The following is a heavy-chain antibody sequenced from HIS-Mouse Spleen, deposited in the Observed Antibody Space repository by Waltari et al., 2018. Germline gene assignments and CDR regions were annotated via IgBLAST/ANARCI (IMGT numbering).Heavy chain of an antibody. D-gene: IGHD2-15*01. CDR1: GFTFSSYA. J-gene: IGHJ4*02. CDR2: ISYDGSNK. CDR3: ARRRIYFDY. V-gene: IGHV3-30-3*01. Sequence: QVQLVESGGGVVQPGRSLRLSCAASGFTFSSYAMHWVRQAPGKGMEWVAVISYDGSNKYYADSVKGRFTISRDNSKNTLYLQMNSLRAEDTAVYYCARRRIYFDYWGQGTLVTVSS.